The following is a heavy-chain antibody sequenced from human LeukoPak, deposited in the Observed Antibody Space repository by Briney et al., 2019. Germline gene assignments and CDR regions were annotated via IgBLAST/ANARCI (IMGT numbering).Heavy chain of an antibody. V-gene: IGHV5-51*01. CDR1: GYGFTSYW. J-gene: IGHJ4*02. D-gene: IGHD4-17*01. CDR3: ARLGNYGDYGDY. CDR2: IHPGDSET. Sequence: GESLKISCTGSGYGFTSYWIGWVRQRPGTGLEYMGIIHPGDSETKYSPSFQGQVTMSADRSISTAYLQWSSLKASDTAVYYCARLGNYGDYGDYWGQGTLVAVS.